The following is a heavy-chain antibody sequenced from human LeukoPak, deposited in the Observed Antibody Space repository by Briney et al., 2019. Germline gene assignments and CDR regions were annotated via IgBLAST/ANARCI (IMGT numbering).Heavy chain of an antibody. J-gene: IGHJ4*02. Sequence: ASVKVSCKVSGYTLTELSMHWVRQAPGKGLEWMGGFDPEDGETIYAPKFQGRVTMTEDTSTDTAYMELSSLRSEDTAVYYCATDHQLLGGLDYWGQGTLVTVSS. CDR3: ATDHQLLGGLDY. D-gene: IGHD3-16*01. V-gene: IGHV1-24*01. CDR2: FDPEDGET. CDR1: GYTLTELS.